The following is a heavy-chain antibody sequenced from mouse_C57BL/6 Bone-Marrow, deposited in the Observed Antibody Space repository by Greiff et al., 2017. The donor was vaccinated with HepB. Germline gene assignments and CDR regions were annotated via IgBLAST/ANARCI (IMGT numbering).Heavy chain of an antibody. CDR2: IDPETGGT. CDR3: TIYYDYNWYFVV. D-gene: IGHD2-4*01. CDR1: GYTFTDYE. V-gene: IGHV1-15*01. J-gene: IGHJ1*03. Sequence: QVQLQQSGAELVRPGASVTLSCKASGYTFTDYEMHWVKQTPVHGLEWIGAIDPETGGTAYNQKFKGKAILTADKSSSTAYMELRSLTSEDSAVYYCTIYYDYNWYFVVWGTGTTVTVSS.